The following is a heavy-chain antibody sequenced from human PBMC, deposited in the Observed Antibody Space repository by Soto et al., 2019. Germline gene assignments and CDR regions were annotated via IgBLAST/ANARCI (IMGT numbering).Heavy chain of an antibody. D-gene: IGHD3-16*01. CDR3: GRMGLHWGELPRNWFAP. CDR1: GGSISSGDYY. Sequence: SETLSLTCTISGGSISSGDYYWSWIRHPPGKGLEWIGSIYYSGRTNYNPSLKSRLNISLDTSTNKFSLKLSSVTAADTAVYYCGRMGLHWGELPRNWFAPWGQGTLVTVPP. CDR2: IYYSGRT. J-gene: IGHJ5*02. V-gene: IGHV4-31*03.